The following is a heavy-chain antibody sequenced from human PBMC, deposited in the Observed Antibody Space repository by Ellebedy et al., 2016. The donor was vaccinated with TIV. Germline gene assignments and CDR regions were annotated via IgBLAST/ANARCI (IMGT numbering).Heavy chain of an antibody. CDR1: GYTFTDYY. CDR3: GRARYTTSWDPFDY. V-gene: IGHV1-2*02. D-gene: IGHD2-2*01. CDR2: ISGNSGTT. J-gene: IGHJ4*02. Sequence: ASVKVSCXASGYTFTDYYMSWVRQAPGQGLEWMGWISGNSGTTRYAQKFQGRVTMTRDMSISTAYVEVTGLSSDDTAVYYCGRARYTTSWDPFDYWGQGTLVTVSS.